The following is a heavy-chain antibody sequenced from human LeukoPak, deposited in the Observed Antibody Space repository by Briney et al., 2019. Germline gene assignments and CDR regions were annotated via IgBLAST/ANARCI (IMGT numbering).Heavy chain of an antibody. CDR1: GYTFTSYG. J-gene: IGHJ4*02. CDR2: ISAYNGNT. Sequence: ASVKVSCKASGYTFTSYGISWVRQAPGQGLEWMGWISAYNGNTNYAQKLQGRVTMTTDTSTSTAYMELRSLRSDDTAVYYRARDNRDYGDYDFDYWGQGTLVTVSS. D-gene: IGHD4-17*01. CDR3: ARDNRDYGDYDFDY. V-gene: IGHV1-18*01.